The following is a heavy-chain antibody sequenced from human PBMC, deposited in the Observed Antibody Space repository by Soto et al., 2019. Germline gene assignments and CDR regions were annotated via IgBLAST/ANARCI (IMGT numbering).Heavy chain of an antibody. V-gene: IGHV1-2*04. D-gene: IGHD2-15*01. CDR2: INPNSGGT. Sequence: GASVKVSCKASGYTFTGYYMHWVRQAPGQGLEWMGWINPNSGGTNYAQKFQGWVTMTRDTSISTAYMELSRLRSDDTAVYYCARAGYCSGGSCYSMIDYWGHGTLVTVSS. J-gene: IGHJ4*01. CDR1: GYTFTGYY. CDR3: ARAGYCSGGSCYSMIDY.